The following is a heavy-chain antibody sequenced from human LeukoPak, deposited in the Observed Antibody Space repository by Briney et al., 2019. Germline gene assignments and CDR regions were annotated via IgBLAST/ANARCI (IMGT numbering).Heavy chain of an antibody. J-gene: IGHJ3*02. CDR1: GFTVSSNS. D-gene: IGHD1-26*01. CDR2: INWNGGST. CDR3: AREILDADAFDI. V-gene: IGHV3-20*04. Sequence: GGSLRLSCTVSGFTVSSNSMSWVRQAPGKGLEWVSGINWNGGSTGYADSVKGRFTIARDNAKNSLYLQMNSLRAEDTALYYCAREILDADAFDIWGQGTMVTVSS.